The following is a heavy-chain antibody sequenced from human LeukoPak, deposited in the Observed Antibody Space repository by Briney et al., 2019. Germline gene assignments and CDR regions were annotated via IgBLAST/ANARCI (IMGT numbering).Heavy chain of an antibody. CDR1: GGSISNY. J-gene: IGHJ4*02. Sequence: KSSETLSLTCAVSGGSISNYWSWIRQPPGKGLEWIGYIYYSGSTNYNPSLKSRVTISVDTSKNQFSLKLTSVTAADTAVYYCARYYYDSSGYYAEFDYWGQGTLVTVSS. CDR2: IYYSGST. D-gene: IGHD3-22*01. CDR3: ARYYYDSSGYYAEFDY. V-gene: IGHV4-59*01.